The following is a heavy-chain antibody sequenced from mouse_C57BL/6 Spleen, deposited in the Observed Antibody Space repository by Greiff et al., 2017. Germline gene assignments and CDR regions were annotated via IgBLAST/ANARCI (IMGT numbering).Heavy chain of an antibody. D-gene: IGHD2-4*01. CDR3: ASRIYYDYRDY. J-gene: IGHJ2*01. V-gene: IGHV1-61*01. CDR1: GYTFTSYW. Sequence: QVQLQQPGAELVRPGSSVKLSCKASGYTFTSYWMDWVKQRPGQGLEWIGNIYPSDSETHYNQKFKDKATLTVDKSSSTAYMQLSSLTSEDSAVYYCASRIYYDYRDYWGQGTTLTVSS. CDR2: IYPSDSET.